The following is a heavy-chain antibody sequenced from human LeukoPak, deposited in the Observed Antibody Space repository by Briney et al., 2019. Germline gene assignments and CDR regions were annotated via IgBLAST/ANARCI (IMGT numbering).Heavy chain of an antibody. V-gene: IGHV3-30*18. D-gene: IGHD6-19*01. CDR2: ISYDGSHK. CDR3: SKSAVAGTHYYYYDMDV. J-gene: IGHJ6*02. CDR1: GFNFGSYG. Sequence: PGGSLRLSCAASGFNFGSYGMHWVRQPPGKGLEWVAVISYDGSHKYYADSVKGRFTISRDSSRNTLYLQMDSLRPEDTAMYYCSKSAVAGTHYYYYDMDVWGQGTTVTVSS.